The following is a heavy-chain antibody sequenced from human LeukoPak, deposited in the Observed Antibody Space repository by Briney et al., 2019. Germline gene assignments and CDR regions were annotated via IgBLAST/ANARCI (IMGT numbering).Heavy chain of an antibody. CDR2: IWYDGSYK. D-gene: IGHD6-6*01. Sequence: PGGSLRLSCAASGFTFSSYGMHWVRQAPGKGLEWVAVIWYDGSYKYYTDSVEGRFTISRDNSKNSLYLQMNSLRAEDTAVYYCARTSSRSSNYYDGMDVWGQGTTVTVSS. CDR3: ARTSSRSSNYYDGMDV. V-gene: IGHV3-33*01. CDR1: GFTFSSYG. J-gene: IGHJ6*02.